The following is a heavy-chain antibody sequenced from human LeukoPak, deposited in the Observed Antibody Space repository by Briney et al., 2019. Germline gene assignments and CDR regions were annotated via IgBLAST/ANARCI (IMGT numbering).Heavy chain of an antibody. CDR3: ARWLVRGSRSSYFDH. CDR2: MNPNSGVT. Sequence: ASVKVSCKASGYNFTNYDFNWVRQATGQGLEWMGWMNPNSGVTGYAQKFQGRVTMTRDTSINTAYMELSSLRSEDTALYYCARWLVRGSRSSYFDHWGQGTLVTVSS. V-gene: IGHV1-8*01. CDR1: GYNFTNYD. D-gene: IGHD6-6*01. J-gene: IGHJ4*02.